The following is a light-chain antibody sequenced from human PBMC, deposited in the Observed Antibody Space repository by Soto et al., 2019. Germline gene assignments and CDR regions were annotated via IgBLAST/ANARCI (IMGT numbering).Light chain of an antibody. CDR1: RSVSSN. V-gene: IGKV3D-15*01. CDR2: GAS. J-gene: IGKJ1*01. CDR3: QQYSGSPT. Sequence: EIVMPKSPATLSVSPGERSTLSCRASRSVSSNLAWYQQKPGQAPWLLIYGASTRATGIPARFSGSGSGTEFTLTISSLQSEDFAVYYCQQYSGSPTFGQGTKVDIK.